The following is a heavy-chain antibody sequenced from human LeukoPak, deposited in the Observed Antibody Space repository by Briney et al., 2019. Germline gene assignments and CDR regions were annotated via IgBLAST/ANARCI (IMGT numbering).Heavy chain of an antibody. CDR1: GFTFSSYS. CDR2: ISSSSSYI. D-gene: IGHD2-2*01. J-gene: IGHJ6*04. Sequence: GGSLRLSCAASGFTFSSYSMNWVRQAPGKGLEWVSSISSSSSYIYYADSVKGRFTISRDNAKNSLYLQMNSLRAEDTAVYYCARDRSLGYCSSIGCYEGPPSDYYYGMDVWGKGTTVTVSS. CDR3: ARDRSLGYCSSIGCYEGPPSDYYYGMDV. V-gene: IGHV3-21*01.